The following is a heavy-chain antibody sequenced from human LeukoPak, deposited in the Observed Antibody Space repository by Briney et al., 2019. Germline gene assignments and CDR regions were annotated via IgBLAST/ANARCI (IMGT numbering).Heavy chain of an antibody. Sequence: SVKVSCKASGGTFSSYDISWVRQAPGQGLEWMGGITPMFGTAKYAQKFQGRVTITAVESMSTAYMELSSLRSEDTAVYYCARGWLAETTVVIPYNYWGQGTLVTVSS. CDR2: ITPMFGTA. J-gene: IGHJ4*02. CDR3: ARGWLAETTVVIPYNY. D-gene: IGHD4-23*01. V-gene: IGHV1-69*13. CDR1: GGTFSSYD.